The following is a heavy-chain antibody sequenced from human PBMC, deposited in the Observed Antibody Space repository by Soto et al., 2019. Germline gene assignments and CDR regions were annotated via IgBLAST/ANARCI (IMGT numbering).Heavy chain of an antibody. D-gene: IGHD3-10*01. CDR3: ARVNYYGSGSYQNGEYYCGMDV. CDR1: GGSISSYF. CDR2: IFYSENT. J-gene: IGHJ6*02. Sequence: QVQLQESGPGLVKPSETLSLTCTVSGGSISSYFWSWIRQPPGKGLEWIGYIFYSENTNYSPSLKSGVTISVDTSKNQLSLKLSSVTAADTAVYYCARVNYYGSGSYQNGEYYCGMDVWGQGTTVTVSS. V-gene: IGHV4-59*01.